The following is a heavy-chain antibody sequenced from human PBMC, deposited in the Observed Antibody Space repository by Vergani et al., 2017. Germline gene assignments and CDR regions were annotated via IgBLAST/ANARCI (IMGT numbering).Heavy chain of an antibody. CDR1: GGTFSSYT. D-gene: IGHD3-10*01. CDR3: ASRDSIGLADAFDI. J-gene: IGHJ3*02. V-gene: IGHV1-69*02. CDR2: IIPILGIA. Sequence: QVQLVQSGDEVKKPGSSVKVSCKASGGTFSSYTISWVRQAPGQGLEWMGRIIPILGIANYAQKFQGRVTITADKSTSTAYMELSSLRSEDTAVYYCASRDSIGLADAFDIWGQGTMVTVSS.